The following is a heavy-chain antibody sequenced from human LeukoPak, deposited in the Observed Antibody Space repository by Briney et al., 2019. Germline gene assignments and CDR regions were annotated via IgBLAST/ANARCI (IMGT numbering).Heavy chain of an antibody. V-gene: IGHV1-2*02. CDR2: INPNSGGT. CDR3: ATSSRKYDSSGYYWVPPDY. J-gene: IGHJ4*02. CDR1: GYTFTGYY. D-gene: IGHD3-22*01. Sequence: GASVKVSCKASGYTFTGYYMHWVRQAPGQGLEWMGWINPNSGGTNYAQKFQGRVTMTRDTSISTAYMELSRLRSDDTAVYYCATSSRKYDSSGYYWVPPDYWGQGTLVTVSS.